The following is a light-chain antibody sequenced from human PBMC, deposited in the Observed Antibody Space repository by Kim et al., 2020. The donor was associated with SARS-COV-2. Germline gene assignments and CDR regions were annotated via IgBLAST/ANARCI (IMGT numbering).Light chain of an antibody. J-gene: IGKJ1*01. V-gene: IGKV3-11*01. CDR3: QQRSNWPPT. CDR1: QGVSSY. CDR2: DSS. Sequence: LYPGDIATLSCRASQGVSSYLARYQQIPGQAPSLLIYDSSNSATGIPARFSCSGSGTDFTLTISSLEPEDFAVYYCQQRSNWPPTFGQGTKVDIK.